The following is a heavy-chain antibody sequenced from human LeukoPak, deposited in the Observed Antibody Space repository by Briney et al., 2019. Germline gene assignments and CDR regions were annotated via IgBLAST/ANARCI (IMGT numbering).Heavy chain of an antibody. D-gene: IGHD2-15*01. CDR2: IYTSGST. CDR1: GGSISSGSYY. CDR3: ARGLSLIMGYCSGGSCYFGFDAFDI. V-gene: IGHV4-61*02. J-gene: IGHJ3*02. Sequence: SETLSLTCTVSGGSISSGSYYWSWIRQPAGKGLEWIGRIYTSGSTNYNPSLKSRVTISVDTSKNQFSPKLSSVTAADTAVYYCARGLSLIMGYCSGGSCYFGFDAFDIWGQGTMVTVSS.